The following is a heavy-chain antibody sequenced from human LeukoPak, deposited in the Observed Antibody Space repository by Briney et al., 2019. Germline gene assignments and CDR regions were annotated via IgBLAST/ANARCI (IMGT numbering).Heavy chain of an antibody. CDR2: VYYSGST. CDR3: AKIHLFFYYFDY. D-gene: IGHD2-21*01. V-gene: IGHV4-39*07. J-gene: IGHJ4*02. CDR1: GGSISGSTYY. Sequence: SETLSLTCTVSGGSISGSTYYWAWIRQTPGKGLEWIGSVYYSGSTAYNPSLKGRPTLSVDTTNNHFSLSLGPVTAADTAVYYCAKIHLFFYYFDYWGQGTLVTVSS.